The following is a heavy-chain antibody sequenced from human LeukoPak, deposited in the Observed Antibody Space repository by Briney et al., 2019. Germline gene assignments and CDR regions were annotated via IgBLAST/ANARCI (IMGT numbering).Heavy chain of an antibody. CDR3: ASSGSGDDAFDI. CDR1: GYTFTSYA. J-gene: IGHJ3*02. Sequence: ASVTVSFTASGYTFTSYAMHWVRQAPGQRLEWMGWINAGNGNTKYSQKFQGRVTITRDTSASTAYMELSSLRSEDTAVYYCASSGSGDDAFDIWGQGTMVTVSS. CDR2: INAGNGNT. D-gene: IGHD3-10*01. V-gene: IGHV1-3*01.